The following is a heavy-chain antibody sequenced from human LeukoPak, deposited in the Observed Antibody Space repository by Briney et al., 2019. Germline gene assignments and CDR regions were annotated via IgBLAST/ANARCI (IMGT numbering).Heavy chain of an antibody. J-gene: IGHJ4*02. CDR2: IYYSGST. CDR3: ARVIHIAAAPDY. CDR1: GGSISSYY. Sequence: PSETLSLTCTVSGGSISSYYWSWIRQPPGKGLEWIGYIYYSGSTNYNPSLKSRVTISVDTSKNQFSLKLSSVTAADTAVYYCARVIHIAAAPDYWGQGTLVTVSS. V-gene: IGHV4-59*08. D-gene: IGHD6-13*01.